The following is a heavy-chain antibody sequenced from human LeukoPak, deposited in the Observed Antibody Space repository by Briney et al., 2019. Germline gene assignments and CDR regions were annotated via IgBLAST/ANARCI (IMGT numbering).Heavy chain of an antibody. J-gene: IGHJ6*03. CDR1: GFTFSDYY. Sequence: GGSLRLSCAASGFTFSDYYMSWIRQAPGKGLEWVSYISSSGSTIYYADSVKGRFTISRDNAKNSLYLQMNSLRADDTAVYYCARSYCSRTSFKKGSYYYYMDVWGKGTTVTVSS. V-gene: IGHV3-11*04. CDR2: ISSSGSTI. CDR3: ARSYCSRTSFKKGSYYYYMDV. D-gene: IGHD2-2*01.